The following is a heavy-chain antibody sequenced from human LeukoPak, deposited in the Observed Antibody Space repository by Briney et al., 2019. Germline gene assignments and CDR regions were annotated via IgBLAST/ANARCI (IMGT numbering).Heavy chain of an antibody. CDR3: AKGSRIVGTTDVFDI. Sequence: GGSLRLSCAASKFTFSNYVMSWVRQAPGKGLEWVSSISGSGGSTHYAGSVKGRFTISRDNSKNTLFLQMNSLRDEDTAVYCCAKGSRIVGTTDVFDIWGQGTMVTVSS. CDR1: KFTFSNYV. J-gene: IGHJ3*02. D-gene: IGHD1-26*01. CDR2: ISGSGGST. V-gene: IGHV3-23*01.